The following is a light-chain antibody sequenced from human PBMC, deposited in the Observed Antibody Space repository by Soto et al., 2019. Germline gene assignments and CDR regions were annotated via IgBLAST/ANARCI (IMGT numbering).Light chain of an antibody. CDR2: GVS. CDR3: QQYNNWPPWT. CDR1: HTVTSG. Sequence: IVLTHSPDTLSLSPGERATLSCRASHTVTSGYLAWSHHKPGQAPRLLIYGVSTGATGIPARFSGSGSGTEFTLTISSLQSEDFAVYYCQQYNNWPPWTFGKGTTVDIK. V-gene: IGKV3-15*01. J-gene: IGKJ1*01.